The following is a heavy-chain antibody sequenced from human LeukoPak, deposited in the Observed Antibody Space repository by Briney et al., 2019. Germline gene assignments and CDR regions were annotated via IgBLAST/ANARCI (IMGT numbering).Heavy chain of an antibody. Sequence: GGSLRLSCAASGFTFSSYAMSWVRQAPGKGLEWVSAISRSGGSTYYADSVKGRFTIARDNSKNTLYLQMNSLRAEDTAVYYCATPSAYYYGSPWGQGTLVTVSS. CDR1: GFTFSSYA. CDR2: ISRSGGST. J-gene: IGHJ5*02. CDR3: ATPSAYYYGSP. V-gene: IGHV3-23*01. D-gene: IGHD3-10*01.